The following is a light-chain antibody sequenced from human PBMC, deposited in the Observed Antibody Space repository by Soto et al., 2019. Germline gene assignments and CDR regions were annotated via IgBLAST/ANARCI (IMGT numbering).Light chain of an antibody. V-gene: IGKV1-9*01. Sequence: IQLTQSPALLSPLAGDRVTITCRASHDISTYLAWYQQKPGKAPKLMIYEASTLQSGVPSRFSGSGSGTEFTLTISGLLPEDFATYHCQQLNTLPFTFGQGTRLEIK. CDR1: HDISTY. J-gene: IGKJ5*01. CDR3: QQLNTLPFT. CDR2: EAS.